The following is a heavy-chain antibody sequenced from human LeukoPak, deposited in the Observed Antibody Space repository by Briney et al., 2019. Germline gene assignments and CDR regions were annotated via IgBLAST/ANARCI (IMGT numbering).Heavy chain of an antibody. V-gene: IGHV3-23*01. CDR1: GFTFSSYA. Sequence: GGSLRLSCAASGFTFSSYAMSWVRQAPGKGLEWVSGISGSGGSTYYADSVKGRFTIFRDNSKNTLYLQMNSLRAEDTAVYYCAREHSIAVAGPLFDYWGQGTLVTVSS. D-gene: IGHD6-19*01. J-gene: IGHJ4*02. CDR2: ISGSGGST. CDR3: AREHSIAVAGPLFDY.